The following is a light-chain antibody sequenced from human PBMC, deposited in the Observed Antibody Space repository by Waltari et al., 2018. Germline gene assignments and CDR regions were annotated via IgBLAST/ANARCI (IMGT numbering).Light chain of an antibody. CDR3: QTWGAGAVV. CDR1: SWPSSYA. V-gene: IGLV4-69*01. CDR2: LNSDGSH. J-gene: IGLJ2*01. Sequence: QLVLTQSPSASASLGASVKLTCTLSSWPSSYAIAWHPQQPEKGPRYLMKLNSDGSHSKGDGIPDRFSGSSSGAERYLTISSLQSEDEADYYCQTWGAGAVVFGGGTKLTVL.